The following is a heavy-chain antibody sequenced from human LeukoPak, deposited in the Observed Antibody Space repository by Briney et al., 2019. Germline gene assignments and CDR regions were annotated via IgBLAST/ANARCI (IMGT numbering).Heavy chain of an antibody. D-gene: IGHD1-26*01. CDR3: ARAHLDSGSYQWLDP. V-gene: IGHV4-34*01. CDR2: INHSGST. Sequence: PSETLSLTCAVYGGSFSGYYWSWIRQPPGKGLEWIGEINHSGSTNYNPSLKSRVTISVDTSKNQFSLKLSSVTAADTAVYYCARAHLDSGSYQWLDPWGQGTLVTVSS. J-gene: IGHJ5*02. CDR1: GGSFSGYY.